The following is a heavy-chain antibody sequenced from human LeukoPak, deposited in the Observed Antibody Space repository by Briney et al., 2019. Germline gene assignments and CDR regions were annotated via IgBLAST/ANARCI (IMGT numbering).Heavy chain of an antibody. CDR1: GFTFNDYG. V-gene: IGHV3-20*04. Sequence: PGGSLRLSCSASGFTFNDYGMTWVRHAPGKGLEWVSGINWNGGSTGYADSVKGRFTISRDDAKNTLYLQMNSLRAEDTALYYCARRQLIVGATQKDYYYYYMDVWGKGTTVTVSS. D-gene: IGHD1-26*01. CDR2: INWNGGST. J-gene: IGHJ6*03. CDR3: ARRQLIVGATQKDYYYYYMDV.